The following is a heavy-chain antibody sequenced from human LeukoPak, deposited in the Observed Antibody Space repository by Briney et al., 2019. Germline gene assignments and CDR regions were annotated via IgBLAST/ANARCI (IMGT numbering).Heavy chain of an antibody. D-gene: IGHD3-10*01. J-gene: IGHJ4*02. CDR3: ARGRSRLWFFNY. CDR2: INPSSDST. V-gene: IGHV1-46*01. Sequence: ASVKVSCKASGYTFTTYYIHWVRQAPGQGLEWMGMINPSSDSTSYAQKFQGRVTMTRDTSTTTVNMELSSLTSDDTAVYFCARGRSRLWFFNYWGQGTLVTVSS. CDR1: GYTFTTYY.